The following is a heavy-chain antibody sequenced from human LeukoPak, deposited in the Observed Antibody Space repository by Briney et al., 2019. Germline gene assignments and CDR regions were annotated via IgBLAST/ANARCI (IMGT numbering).Heavy chain of an antibody. Sequence: PSETLSLTCTVSGHSISSGYDWGWIRQAPRKGLAWIGSIYHSGSTYNNPSLKSRVTISVDTSKNQFSLKLSSVTAADTAVYYCARANRVSLYYFDYWGQGTLVTVSS. CDR1: GHSISSGYD. CDR3: ARANRVSLYYFDY. J-gene: IGHJ4*02. V-gene: IGHV4-38-2*02. CDR2: IYHSGST. D-gene: IGHD5/OR15-5a*01.